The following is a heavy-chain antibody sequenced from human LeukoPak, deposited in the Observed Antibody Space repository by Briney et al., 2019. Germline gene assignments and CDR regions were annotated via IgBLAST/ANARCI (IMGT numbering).Heavy chain of an antibody. CDR1: GGSISSYY. CDR3: ARSVIPWEPYFDY. D-gene: IGHD1-26*01. Sequence: SETLSLTCTVSGGSISSYYWSWIRQPPGKGLEWIGYIYYSGSTNYNPSLKSRVTISVDTSKNQFSLKLSSVTAADTAVYYCARSVIPWEPYFDYWGQGTLVTVSS. V-gene: IGHV4-59*01. J-gene: IGHJ4*02. CDR2: IYYSGST.